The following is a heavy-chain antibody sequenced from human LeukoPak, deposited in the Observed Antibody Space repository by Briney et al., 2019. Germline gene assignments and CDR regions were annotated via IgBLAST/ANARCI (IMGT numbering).Heavy chain of an antibody. D-gene: IGHD6-13*01. CDR1: GGSIRSYY. J-gene: IGHJ5*02. Sequence: SETLSLTCTVSGGSIRSYYWSWIRQPPGKGLEWIGSIYYSGSTYYNPSLKSRVTISVDTSKNQFSLKLSSVTAADTAVYYCASGAAAGPSFDPWGQGTLVTVSS. CDR2: IYYSGST. V-gene: IGHV4-39*07. CDR3: ASGAAAGPSFDP.